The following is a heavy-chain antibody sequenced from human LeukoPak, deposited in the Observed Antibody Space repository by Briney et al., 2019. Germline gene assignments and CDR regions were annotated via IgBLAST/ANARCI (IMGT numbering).Heavy chain of an antibody. CDR1: GFPFSTYA. CDR2: ISRGGDVT. D-gene: IGHD2-15*01. CDR3: AARPGEVAVPYDY. V-gene: IGHV3-23*01. Sequence: GGSLRLSCAASGFPFSTYAMTGVRQAPGKGLEWVSLISRGGDVTYYADSVKGRFTISRDSSKNTLYLQMHSLRAEDTAVYYCAARPGEVAVPYDYWGQGTLVTVSS. J-gene: IGHJ4*02.